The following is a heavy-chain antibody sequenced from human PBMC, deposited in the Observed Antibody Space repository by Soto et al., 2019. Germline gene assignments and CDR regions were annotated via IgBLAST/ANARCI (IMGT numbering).Heavy chain of an antibody. V-gene: IGHV3-23*01. Sequence: EVQLLESGGGLVQPGGALRLTCAASGFIFTNYSMNWVRQAPGKGLEWVSSISGSGGSVYYADSVKGRFTISRDNSENTLYLHMSSLRADDAAVYYCAYDPVVSSTSSWFYFDYWGRGTLVTVSS. D-gene: IGHD6-13*01. CDR1: GFIFTNYS. CDR2: ISGSGGSV. J-gene: IGHJ4*02. CDR3: AYDPVVSSTSSWFYFDY.